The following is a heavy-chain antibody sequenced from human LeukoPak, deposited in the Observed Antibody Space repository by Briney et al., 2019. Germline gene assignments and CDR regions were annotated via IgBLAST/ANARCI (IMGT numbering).Heavy chain of an antibody. D-gene: IGHD6-13*01. V-gene: IGHV1-58*02. CDR1: GFTFTSSA. Sequence: SVKVSCKASGFTFTSSAMQWVRQARGQRLEWIGWIVVGSGNTNYAQKFQERVTITRDMSTITAYMELSSLRSEDTAVYYCASTPGIAAAGSATLDEYWGQGTLVTVSS. CDR3: ASTPGIAAAGSATLDEY. CDR2: IVVGSGNT. J-gene: IGHJ4*02.